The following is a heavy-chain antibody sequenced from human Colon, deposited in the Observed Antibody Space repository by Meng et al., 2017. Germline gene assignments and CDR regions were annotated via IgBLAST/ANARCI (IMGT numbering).Heavy chain of an antibody. Sequence: GESLKISCAVSGVSFSDSDIHWVRQASGKGLEWVGRIGTKPKSYAAAYAASVRGRFTISRDDSKNTAYLQMNSLKTEDTAVYYCTINTSGHIWVQGTMVTVSS. J-gene: IGHJ3*02. CDR1: GVSFSDSD. D-gene: IGHD6-19*01. V-gene: IGHV3-73*01. CDR2: IGTKPKSYAA. CDR3: TINTSGHI.